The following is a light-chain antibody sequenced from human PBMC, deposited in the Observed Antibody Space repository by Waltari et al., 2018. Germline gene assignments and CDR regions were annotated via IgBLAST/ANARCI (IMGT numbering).Light chain of an antibody. Sequence: QPALTQPASVSGSPGQSLSIPCPGTSRDVGCSHFVSWYQPLPGKAPKLIIYDVGNRPSGVSNRFSGSKSGNTASLIISGLQADDEADYYCCSYTRSGSLVFGGGTKLTVL. J-gene: IGLJ2*01. CDR1: SRDVGCSHF. CDR3: CSYTRSGSLV. V-gene: IGLV2-14*03. CDR2: DVG.